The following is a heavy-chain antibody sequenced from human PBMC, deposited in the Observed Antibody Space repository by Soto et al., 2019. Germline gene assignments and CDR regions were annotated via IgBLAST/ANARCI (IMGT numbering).Heavy chain of an antibody. CDR2: ISGSGGST. D-gene: IGHD6-13*01. CDR1: GFTFSSYA. J-gene: IGHJ4*02. Sequence: GGSLRLSCAASGFTFSSYAMSWVRQAPGKGLEWVSAISGSGGSTYYADSVKGRFTISRDNSKNTLYLQMNSLRAEDTAVYYCAKSGRRRLYPGIAAAGMEHGPLDYWGQGTLVTVSS. CDR3: AKSGRRRLYPGIAAAGMEHGPLDY. V-gene: IGHV3-23*01.